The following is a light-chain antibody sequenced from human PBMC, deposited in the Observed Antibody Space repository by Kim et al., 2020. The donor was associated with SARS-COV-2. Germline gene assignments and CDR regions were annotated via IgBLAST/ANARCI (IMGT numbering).Light chain of an antibody. Sequence: ASVGDRVTITFRASQGISSYLAWYQQKPGKAPKLLIYATSTLQSGVPSRFSGSGSGTEFTLTISSLQPEDFATYYCHQLNSYPITFGQGTRLEIK. V-gene: IGKV1-9*01. J-gene: IGKJ5*01. CDR1: QGISSY. CDR2: ATS. CDR3: HQLNSYPIT.